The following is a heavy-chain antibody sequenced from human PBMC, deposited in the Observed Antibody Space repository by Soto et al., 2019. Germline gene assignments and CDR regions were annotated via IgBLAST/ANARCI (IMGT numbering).Heavy chain of an antibody. D-gene: IGHD2-8*01. CDR2: ITSDSSTR. Sequence: GGSLRLSCAVSGFTFSSFGMNWVRQAPGKGLEWISYITSDSSTRHYADLVKGRFTISRDNAKNSLYLQMNSLRDEDTVVYFCERDANGNIDFDYWGQGTQVTVSS. CDR1: GFTFSSFG. J-gene: IGHJ4*02. CDR3: ERDANGNIDFDY. V-gene: IGHV3-48*02.